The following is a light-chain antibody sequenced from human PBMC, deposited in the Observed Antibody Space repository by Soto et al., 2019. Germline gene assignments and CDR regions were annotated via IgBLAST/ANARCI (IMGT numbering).Light chain of an antibody. Sequence: EIVLTQSPATLSLSPGERATLSCRASQSVSSYLAWYQQKPGQAPRLLIYDASNRATGIPARFSGSGSATDFTLTISSLEPEDFAVYYCQQRSNWLWTFGQGTKVE. J-gene: IGKJ1*01. CDR2: DAS. V-gene: IGKV3-11*01. CDR1: QSVSSY. CDR3: QQRSNWLWT.